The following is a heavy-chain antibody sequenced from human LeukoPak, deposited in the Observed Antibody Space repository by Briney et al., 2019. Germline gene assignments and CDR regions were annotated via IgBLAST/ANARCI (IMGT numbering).Heavy chain of an antibody. Sequence: SETLSLTCTVSGGSFGNYYWSWIRQPAGKGLEWIGHIYTSGSTGYNPSLKSRVTMSVDTSKRQFSLYLSSVTAADTAVYYCARGRFGDYCLDVWGKGTTVTVSS. CDR1: GGSFGNYY. CDR3: ARGRFGDYCLDV. CDR2: IYTSGST. V-gene: IGHV4-4*07. D-gene: IGHD3-10*01. J-gene: IGHJ6*03.